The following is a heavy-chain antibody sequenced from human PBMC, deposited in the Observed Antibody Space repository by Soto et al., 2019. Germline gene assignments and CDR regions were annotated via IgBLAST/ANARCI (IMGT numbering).Heavy chain of an antibody. J-gene: IGHJ4*02. CDR1: GFTFSSYS. Sequence: AGSLRLSCAASGFTFSSYSMNWVRQAPGKGLEWVSYISSSSSTIYYADSVKGRFTISRDNAKNSLYLQMNSLRAEDTAVYYCARVHDFWSGYYTGMDYWGQGTLVTVSS. CDR2: ISSSSSTI. CDR3: ARVHDFWSGYYTGMDY. D-gene: IGHD3-3*01. V-gene: IGHV3-48*01.